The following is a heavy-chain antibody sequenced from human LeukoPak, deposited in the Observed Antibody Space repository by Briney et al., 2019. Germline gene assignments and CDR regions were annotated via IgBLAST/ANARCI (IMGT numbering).Heavy chain of an antibody. Sequence: GASVKVSCKASGYTFIARYMHWVRQAPGQGLEWMGWINPHSGGTNYAPEFQGRVIMTRDTSISTAYIEMRRLRSDDTAVYYCAITSWATLNAFDIWGQGTVVTVSP. D-gene: IGHD5-12*01. V-gene: IGHV1-2*02. CDR2: INPHSGGT. CDR3: AITSWATLNAFDI. CDR1: GYTFIARY. J-gene: IGHJ3*02.